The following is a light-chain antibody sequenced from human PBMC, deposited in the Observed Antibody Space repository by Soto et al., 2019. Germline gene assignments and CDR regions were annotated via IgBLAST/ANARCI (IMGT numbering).Light chain of an antibody. Sequence: EIVLTPSPGALSLSPGYRSTLSCFFSESIGDYLAWYQQRPGQAPRLLIYAASRRASGTPHRFSGSGSERAFTLAISGLEPADFGVYYCQQYVTSPSITFGQGTRLEIK. V-gene: IGKV3-20*01. CDR1: ESIGDY. CDR2: AAS. J-gene: IGKJ5*01. CDR3: QQYVTSPSIT.